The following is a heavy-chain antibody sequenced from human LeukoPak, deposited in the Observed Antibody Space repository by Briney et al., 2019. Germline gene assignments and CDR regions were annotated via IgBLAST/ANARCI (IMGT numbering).Heavy chain of an antibody. J-gene: IGHJ4*02. CDR2: IISCGGSI. D-gene: IGHD3-10*01. V-gene: IGHV3-23*05. CDR3: ARTFAVWFGELSLCSFDY. CDR1: TSTFGILA. Sequence: GGSRTLAWPVATSTFGILATTWVSQPQGRGRVWVAGIISCGGSIYYAGSAKGRFSISRDNSKNTLYLQMNSLRAEDTAVYYCARTFAVWFGELSLCSFDYWGRGTLVTVAS.